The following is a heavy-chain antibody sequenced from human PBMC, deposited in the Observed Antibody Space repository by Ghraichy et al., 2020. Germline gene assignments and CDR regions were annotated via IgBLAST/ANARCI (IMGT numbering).Heavy chain of an antibody. D-gene: IGHD6-19*01. J-gene: IGHJ3*02. Sequence: GGSLRLSCTVSGFTFGDYAMNWVRQAPGKGLEWVGFIRSKAYGGTAEYAASVKGRFTISRDDSKNIAYLQMNSLKTEDTAVYYCTSPLPYSSGWYFLEAFDIWGQGTMVTASS. CDR1: GFTFGDYA. CDR3: TSPLPYSSGWYFLEAFDI. V-gene: IGHV3-49*04. CDR2: IRSKAYGGTA.